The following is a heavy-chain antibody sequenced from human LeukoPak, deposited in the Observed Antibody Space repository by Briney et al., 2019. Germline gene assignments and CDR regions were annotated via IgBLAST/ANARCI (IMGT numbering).Heavy chain of an antibody. D-gene: IGHD3-3*01. J-gene: IGHJ3*02. CDR3: AREITIFGVVAIDAFDI. CDR2: INPSGGST. V-gene: IGHV1-46*01. CDR1: GYTFTSYY. Sequence: ASVKVSCKASGYTFTSYYMHWVRQAPGQGLEWMGIINPSGGSTSYAQEFQGRVTMTRDTSTSTVYMELSSLRSEDTAVYYCAREITIFGVVAIDAFDIWGQGTMVTVSS.